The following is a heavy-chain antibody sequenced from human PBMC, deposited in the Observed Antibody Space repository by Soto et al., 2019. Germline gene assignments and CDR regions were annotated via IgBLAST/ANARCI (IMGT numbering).Heavy chain of an antibody. CDR3: ARGTGIAAAGLDY. CDR2: INPKSGGT. J-gene: IGHJ4*02. Sequence: ASVKVSCKASGYTFTGYYMHWVRQAPGQGLEWMGWINPKSGGTNYAQKFQGRVTMTRETSISTAYMERSRLRSDDTAVYYCARGTGIAAAGLDYWGQGTLVTVSS. CDR1: GYTFTGYY. V-gene: IGHV1-2*02. D-gene: IGHD6-13*01.